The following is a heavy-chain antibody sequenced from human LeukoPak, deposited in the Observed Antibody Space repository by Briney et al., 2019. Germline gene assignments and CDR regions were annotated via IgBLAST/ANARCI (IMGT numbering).Heavy chain of an antibody. CDR3: AKLPQGVVTANSRYFDH. CDR2: INHNGNVN. CDR1: GFTFSSYW. D-gene: IGHD2-21*02. Sequence: PGGSLRLSCAASGFTFSSYWMNWARQAPGKGLEWVASINHNGNVNYYVDSVKGRFTISRDNAKNSMYLQMSNLRAEDTAVYYCAKLPQGVVTANSRYFDHWGQGTLATVSS. J-gene: IGHJ4*02. V-gene: IGHV3-7*03.